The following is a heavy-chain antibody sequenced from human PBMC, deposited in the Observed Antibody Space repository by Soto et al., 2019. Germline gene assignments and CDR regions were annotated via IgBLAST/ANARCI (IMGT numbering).Heavy chain of an antibody. D-gene: IGHD2-2*01. V-gene: IGHV3-30*18. CDR2: ISYDGSNK. CDR3: AKDVGVVVPAAMAPDY. Sequence: GESLRLSCAASGFTFSRYAMHWVRQAPGKGLEWVAVISYDGSNKYYADSVKGRFTISRDNSKNTLYLQMNSLRAEDTAVYYCAKDVGVVVPAAMAPDYWGQGT. CDR1: GFTFSRYA. J-gene: IGHJ4*02.